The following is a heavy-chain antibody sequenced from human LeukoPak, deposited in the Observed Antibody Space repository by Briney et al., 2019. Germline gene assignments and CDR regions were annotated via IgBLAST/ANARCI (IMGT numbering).Heavy chain of an antibody. Sequence: GGSLRLSCAASGFTFGSYGMPWVRQAPGKGLEWVAVIWYDGSNKYYADSVKGRFTISRDNSKNTLYLQMNSLRAEDTAVYYGARGRRDYYGSGSYLSHFDYWGQGTLVTVSS. V-gene: IGHV3-33*01. CDR1: GFTFGSYG. CDR2: IWYDGSNK. D-gene: IGHD3-10*01. J-gene: IGHJ4*02. CDR3: ARGRRDYYGSGSYLSHFDY.